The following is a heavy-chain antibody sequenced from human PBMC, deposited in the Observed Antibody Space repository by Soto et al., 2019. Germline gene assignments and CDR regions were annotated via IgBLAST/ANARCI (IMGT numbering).Heavy chain of an antibody. Sequence: QLQLQESGSGLVKPSQTLSLTCAVSGGSISSGGYSWSWIRQPPGKGLEWIGYIYHSGSTYYNPSLKSRATISVDRSKSQFSLKPSSVTAADTAVYYCAGSYDAFDIWGQGTMVTVSS. CDR3: AGSYDAFDI. J-gene: IGHJ3*02. CDR1: GGSISSGGYS. CDR2: IYHSGST. V-gene: IGHV4-30-2*01.